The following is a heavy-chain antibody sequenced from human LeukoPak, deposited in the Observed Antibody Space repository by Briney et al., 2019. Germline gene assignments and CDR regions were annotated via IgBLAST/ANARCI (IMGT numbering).Heavy chain of an antibody. J-gene: IGHJ6*02. D-gene: IGHD2-15*01. CDR2: ISSNGGST. V-gene: IGHV3-64D*09. Sequence: GGSLRLSCSASGFTFSSYAMHWVRQAPGRGLEYVSAISSNGGSTYYADSVKGRFTISRDNSKNTLYLQMSSLRAEDTAVYYCVKDQFSCSGGSCYSGRLYYYYGMDVWGQGTTVTVSS. CDR1: GFTFSSYA. CDR3: VKDQFSCSGGSCYSGRLYYYYGMDV.